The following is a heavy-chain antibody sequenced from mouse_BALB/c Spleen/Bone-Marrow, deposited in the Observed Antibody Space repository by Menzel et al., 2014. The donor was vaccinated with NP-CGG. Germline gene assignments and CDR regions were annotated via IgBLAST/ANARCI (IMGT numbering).Heavy chain of an antibody. CDR1: GFNLNDTY. V-gene: IGHV14-3*02. Sequence: EVQLQQSGAELVKPGASVKLSCTASGFNLNDTYMHWVKQRPEQGLEWIGRIDPANGNTKYDPKFQGKATITADTSSNTAYLQLSSLTSEDTAVYYCAVYDYEGFAYWGQGTLVTVSA. J-gene: IGHJ3*01. CDR3: AVYDYEGFAY. D-gene: IGHD2-4*01. CDR2: IDPANGNT.